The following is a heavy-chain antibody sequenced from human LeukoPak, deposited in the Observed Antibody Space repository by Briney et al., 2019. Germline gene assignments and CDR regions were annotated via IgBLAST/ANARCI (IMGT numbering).Heavy chain of an antibody. CDR3: ARARYSFPFDY. D-gene: IGHD6-13*01. CDR2: IYYSGST. V-gene: IGHV4-39*07. J-gene: IGHJ4*02. CDR1: GGSISSSSYY. Sequence: SETLSLTCTVSGGSISSSSYYWGWIRQPPGKGLEWIGSIYYSGSTYYNPSLKSRVTISVDTSKNQFSLKLSSVTAADTAVYYCARARYSFPFDYWGQGTLVTVSS.